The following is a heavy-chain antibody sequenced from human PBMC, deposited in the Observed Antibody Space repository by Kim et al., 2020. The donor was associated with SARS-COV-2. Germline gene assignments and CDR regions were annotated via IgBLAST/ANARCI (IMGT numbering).Heavy chain of an antibody. Sequence: SETLSLTCTVSGGSISSYYWSWIRQPPGKGLEWIGYIYYSGSTNYNPSLKSRVTISVDTSKNQFSLKLSSVTAADTAVYYCARDRGLLWSSYGMDVWGQGTTVTVSS. V-gene: IGHV4-59*13. J-gene: IGHJ6*02. CDR3: ARDRGLLWSSYGMDV. CDR1: GGSISSYY. D-gene: IGHD3-10*01. CDR2: IYYSGST.